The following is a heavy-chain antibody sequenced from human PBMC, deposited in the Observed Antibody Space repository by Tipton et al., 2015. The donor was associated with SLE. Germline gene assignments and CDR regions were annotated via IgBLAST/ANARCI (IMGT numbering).Heavy chain of an antibody. V-gene: IGHV4-61*02. CDR3: ARVPNYGDYFDY. CDR2: GFAGGLT. CDR1: GGSISTTTYF. J-gene: IGHJ4*02. Sequence: TLSLTCTVSGGSISTTTYFWNWIRQPAGRGLEWIGRGFAGGLTDYNPSLSSRVTMSLDTSKNQFSLKLSSVTAADTAVYYCARVPNYGDYFDYWGQGTLVTVSS. D-gene: IGHD4-17*01.